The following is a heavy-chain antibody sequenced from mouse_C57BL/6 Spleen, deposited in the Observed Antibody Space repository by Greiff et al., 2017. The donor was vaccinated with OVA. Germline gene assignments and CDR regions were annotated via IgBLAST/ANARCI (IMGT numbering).Heavy chain of an antibody. Sequence: EVKLQQSGPELVKPGASVKIPCKASGYTFTDYNMDWVKQSHGKSLEWIGDINPNNGGTIYNQKFKGKATLTVDKSSSTAYMELRSPTSEDTAVYYCARRGQLRLRGFAYWGQGTLVTVSA. J-gene: IGHJ3*01. CDR1: GYTFTDYN. D-gene: IGHD3-2*02. CDR3: ARRGQLRLRGFAY. CDR2: INPNNGGT. V-gene: IGHV1-18*01.